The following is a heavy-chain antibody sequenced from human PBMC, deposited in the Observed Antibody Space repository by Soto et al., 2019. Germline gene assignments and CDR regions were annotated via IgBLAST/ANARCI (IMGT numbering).Heavy chain of an antibody. D-gene: IGHD2-8*01. CDR3: ARQGCISYLTYYYYVEV. J-gene: IGHJ6*03. CDR2: IYYSGST. Sequence: SETLSLTCTVSGGSISSYYWSWIRQPPGKGLEWIGFIYYSGSTNYNPSLKSRVTISVDTSKNQFSLKLSSVTAADTAVYYCARQGCISYLTYYYYVEVWGKGTTVTVSS. CDR1: GGSISSYY. V-gene: IGHV4-59*08.